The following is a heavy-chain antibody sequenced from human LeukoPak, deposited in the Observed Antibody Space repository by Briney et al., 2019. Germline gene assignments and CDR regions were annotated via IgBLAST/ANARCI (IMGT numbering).Heavy chain of an antibody. J-gene: IGHJ1*01. Sequence: ASVKVSCTASGNTFTNYYMHWVRQAPGQGLEWMGIINPSGGSTSYAQKFQGRVTMTRDTSTSTVYMELSSLRSEDTAVYYCARDYQDSSGYYFEYFQHWGQGTLVTVSS. V-gene: IGHV1-46*01. CDR1: GNTFTNYY. CDR3: ARDYQDSSGYYFEYFQH. D-gene: IGHD3-22*01. CDR2: INPSGGST.